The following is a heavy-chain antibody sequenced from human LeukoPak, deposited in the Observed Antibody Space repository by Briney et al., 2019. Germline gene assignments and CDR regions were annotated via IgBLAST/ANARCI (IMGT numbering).Heavy chain of an antibody. Sequence: SGGSLRLSCAASGFTFSSYGMHWVRQAPGKGLEWVAVIWYDGSNKFYADSVKGRFTISRDNSKNTLYLQMNSLRAEDTAVYYCARDRAVADLDYWGQGTLVTVSS. CDR1: GFTFSSYG. V-gene: IGHV3-33*01. J-gene: IGHJ4*02. CDR3: ARDRAVADLDY. CDR2: IWYDGSNK. D-gene: IGHD6-13*01.